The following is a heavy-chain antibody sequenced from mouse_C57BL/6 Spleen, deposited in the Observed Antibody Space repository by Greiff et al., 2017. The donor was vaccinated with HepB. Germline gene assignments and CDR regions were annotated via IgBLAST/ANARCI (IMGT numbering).Heavy chain of an antibody. D-gene: IGHD2-5*01. J-gene: IGHJ2*01. Sequence: EVQLVESGGGLVKPGGSLKLSCAASGFTFSSYAMSWVRQTPEKRLEWVATISDGGSYTYYPDNVKGRFTISRDNAKNNLYLQMSHLKSEDTAMYYCARSTIVTTNYCFVYWGQGTTLTVSS. CDR1: GFTFSSYA. CDR3: ARSTIVTTNYCFVY. V-gene: IGHV5-4*01. CDR2: ISDGGSYT.